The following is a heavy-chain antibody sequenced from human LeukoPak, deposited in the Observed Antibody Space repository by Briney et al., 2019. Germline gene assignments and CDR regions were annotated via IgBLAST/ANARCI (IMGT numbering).Heavy chain of an antibody. CDR1: GCTFSSYA. V-gene: IGHV1-69*05. D-gene: IGHD3-22*01. CDR2: IIPIFGTA. J-gene: IGHJ3*02. Sequence: SVKVSCKASGCTFSSYAISWVRQAPGQGLEWMGGIIPIFGTANYAQKFQGRVTITTDESTSTAYMELSSLRSEDTAVYYCARAEGYDSSGYYPDDAFDIWGQGTMVTVSS. CDR3: ARAEGYDSSGYYPDDAFDI.